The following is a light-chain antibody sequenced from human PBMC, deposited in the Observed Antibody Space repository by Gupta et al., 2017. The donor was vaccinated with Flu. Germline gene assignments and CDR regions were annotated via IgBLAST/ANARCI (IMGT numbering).Light chain of an antibody. CDR2: SNN. Sequence: QSVVTQPPSASGTPVQRVTISCSGSSSNIGSNTVNWYQQLPGTAPKLLIYSNNQRPSGVPDRFSGSKSGTSASLAISGLQSEDEADYYCAVWDDSLNGWVFGGGTKLTVL. J-gene: IGLJ3*02. CDR1: SSNIGSNT. CDR3: AVWDDSLNGWV. V-gene: IGLV1-44*01.